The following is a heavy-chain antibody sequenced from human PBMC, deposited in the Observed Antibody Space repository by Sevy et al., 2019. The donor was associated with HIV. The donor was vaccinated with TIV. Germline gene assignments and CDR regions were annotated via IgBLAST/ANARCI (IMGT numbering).Heavy chain of an antibody. J-gene: IGHJ3*02. CDR2: IYSGGST. CDR3: ARDRWFGELNLVGAYDI. V-gene: IGHV3-53*01. Sequence: GGSLRLSCAASGFTVSSNYMSWVRQAPGKGLEWVSVIYSGGSTYYENSVKGRFTISRDNSKYTLYLQMNSLRAEDTAVYYCARDRWFGELNLVGAYDIWGQGTMVTVSS. D-gene: IGHD3-10*01. CDR1: GFTVSSNY.